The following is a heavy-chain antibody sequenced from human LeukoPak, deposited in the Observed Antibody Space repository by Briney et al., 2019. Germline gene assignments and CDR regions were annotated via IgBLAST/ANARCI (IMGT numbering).Heavy chain of an antibody. Sequence: ASVKVSCKASGGTFSSYGISWVRRAPGQGLEWMGGIIPIFGTANYAQKFQGRVTITADKSTSTAYMELSSLRSEDTAVYYCAKTPVGMVTLDYWGQGTLVTVSS. V-gene: IGHV1-69*06. CDR3: AKTPVGMVTLDY. D-gene: IGHD5-24*01. J-gene: IGHJ4*02. CDR2: IIPIFGTA. CDR1: GGTFSSYG.